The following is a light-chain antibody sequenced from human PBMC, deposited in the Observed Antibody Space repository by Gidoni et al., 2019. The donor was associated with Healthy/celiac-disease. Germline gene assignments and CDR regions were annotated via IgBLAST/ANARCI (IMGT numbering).Light chain of an antibody. V-gene: IGKV2-28*01. CDR3: MQALQTPS. CDR2: LGS. Sequence: DIVMTQSPLSLPVTPGEPASISCRSSQSLLHSNGYNYLDWFLQKPGQSPQLLIHLGSNRASGVPDRFSGSGSGTDFTLKISRVEAEDVGVYDCMQALQTPSFGGGTKVEIK. J-gene: IGKJ4*01. CDR1: QSLLHSNGYNY.